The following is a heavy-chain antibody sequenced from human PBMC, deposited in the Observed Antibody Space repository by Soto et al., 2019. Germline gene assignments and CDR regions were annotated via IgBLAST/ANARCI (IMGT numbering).Heavy chain of an antibody. CDR1: GYTFTTYD. CDR2: MNPNSGDT. D-gene: IGHD3-3*01. CDR3: ARGRDYDFWSGLTWLDP. J-gene: IGHJ5*02. Sequence: ASVKVSCKASGYTFTTYDINWVRQATGQGLEWMGWMNPNSGDTGYAEKFQGRVTMTRNTAINTAYMELNSLTSEDTAVYFCARGRDYDFWSGLTWLDPWGQGTLVTVYS. V-gene: IGHV1-8*01.